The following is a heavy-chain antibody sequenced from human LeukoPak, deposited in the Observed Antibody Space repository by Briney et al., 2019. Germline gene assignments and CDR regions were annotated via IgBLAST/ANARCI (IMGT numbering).Heavy chain of an antibody. V-gene: IGHV3-74*01. CDR3: IRGTVGAPGNDY. Sequence: GGSLRLSCAASGXTFSSYWMHWVRQAPGKGLVCVSRIDTDGSFTSYADSVRGRFTISRDNAKNTLYLQMSSLRAEDTAVYYCIRGTVGAPGNDYWGQGTLVTVSS. CDR2: IDTDGSFT. D-gene: IGHD1-26*01. CDR1: GXTFSSYW. J-gene: IGHJ4*02.